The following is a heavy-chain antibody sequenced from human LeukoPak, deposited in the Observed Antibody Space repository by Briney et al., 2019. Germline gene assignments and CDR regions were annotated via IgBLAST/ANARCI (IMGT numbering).Heavy chain of an antibody. CDR1: GGSLSSSSYY. Sequence: SETMSLTCTVSGGSLSSSSYYWGWIRQPPGKGLEWIGSIYYSGSTYYNPSLKSRVTISVDTSKNQFSLTLNSVTAADTAVYYCSRHGIAGGNFQHWGQGTLVTVSS. CDR3: SRHGIAGGNFQH. D-gene: IGHD6-13*01. J-gene: IGHJ1*01. CDR2: IYYSGST. V-gene: IGHV4-39*01.